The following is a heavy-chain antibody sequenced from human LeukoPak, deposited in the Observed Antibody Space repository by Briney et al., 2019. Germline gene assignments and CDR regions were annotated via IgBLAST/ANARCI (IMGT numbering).Heavy chain of an antibody. V-gene: IGHV3-20*04. CDR3: ARVITIAAAGTIDY. Sequence: GGSLRLSCAASGFTFSSYSMNWVRQAPGKGLEWVSGINWNGGSTGYADSVKGRFTISRDNAKNSLYLQMNSLRAEDTALYYCARVITIAAAGTIDYWGQGTLVTVSS. J-gene: IGHJ4*02. CDR1: GFTFSSYS. CDR2: INWNGGST. D-gene: IGHD6-13*01.